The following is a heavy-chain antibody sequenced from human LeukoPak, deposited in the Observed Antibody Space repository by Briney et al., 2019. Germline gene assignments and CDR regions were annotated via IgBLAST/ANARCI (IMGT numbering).Heavy chain of an antibody. Sequence: SETLSLTCTVSGGSVSSYYWSWXXXPPGKGLEWIAYIYYSGSTKYNPSLKGRVTISLDRSKNQFSLKLRSVTAADTAVYYCARLQVXCGXDCYTRWFDPWGQGTLVTVSS. CDR2: IYYSGST. CDR1: GGSVSSYY. V-gene: IGHV4-59*08. D-gene: IGHD2-21*02. CDR3: ARLQVXCGXDCYTRWFDP. J-gene: IGHJ5*02.